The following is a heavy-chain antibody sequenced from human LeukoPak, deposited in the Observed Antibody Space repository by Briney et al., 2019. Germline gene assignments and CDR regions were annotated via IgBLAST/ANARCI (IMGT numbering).Heavy chain of an antibody. J-gene: IGHJ4*02. CDR2: ISGSGGST. D-gene: IGHD6-19*01. CDR1: GFTFSSYA. CDR3: AKEADSSGWYADY. V-gene: IGHV3-23*01. Sequence: GGSLRLSCAASGFTFSSYAMSWVRQAPGKGLEWVSVISGSGGSTYYAGSVKGRCTISRDNSKNTLYLEMNSLRAEDTAIYYCAKEADSSGWYADYWGQGTLVTVSS.